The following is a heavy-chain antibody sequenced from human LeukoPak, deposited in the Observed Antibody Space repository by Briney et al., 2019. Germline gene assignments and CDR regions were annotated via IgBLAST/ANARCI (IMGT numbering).Heavy chain of an antibody. V-gene: IGHV3-30*04. Sequence: GGSLRLSCAASGFTFSSYAMHWVRQAPGKGLEWVAVISYDGSNKYYADSVKGRFTISRDNSKNTLYLQMNSLRAEDTAVYYCARDHTQWALLQGQFFLGYYSYYRDVWGKGTTVTVSS. CDR3: ARDHTQWALLQGQFFLGYYSYYRDV. D-gene: IGHD1-26*01. CDR2: ISYDGSNK. CDR1: GFTFSSYA. J-gene: IGHJ6*03.